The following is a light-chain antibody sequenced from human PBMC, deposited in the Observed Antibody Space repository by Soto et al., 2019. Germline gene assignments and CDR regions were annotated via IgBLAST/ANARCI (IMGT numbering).Light chain of an antibody. CDR1: IGL. Sequence: QSGLTQPASVSGSPGQSITISCTGTIGLVSWYQQHPGKVPKLIIYGDTKRPSGGSSRFSGSKSGNTASLTISGLQTEDEADYYCCLYVGGRTYVFGTGTQVTVL. V-gene: IGLV2-23*01. CDR3: CLYVGGRTYV. J-gene: IGLJ1*01. CDR2: GDT.